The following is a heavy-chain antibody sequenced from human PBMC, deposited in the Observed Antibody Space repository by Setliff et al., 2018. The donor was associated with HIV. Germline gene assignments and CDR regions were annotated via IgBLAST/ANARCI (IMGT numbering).Heavy chain of an antibody. CDR2: IIPIFGPT. CDR3: VGLGYSFSYRWWFDP. V-gene: IGHV1-69*13. J-gene: IGHJ5*02. Sequence: SVKVSCKGSGGTFSSYAISWVRQAPGQGLEWMGGIIPIFGPTNYAQKFQSRLTITADESTSTAYMELSGLRSEDTAVYYCVGLGYSFSYRWWFDPWGQGTLVTVSS. CDR1: GGTFSSYA. D-gene: IGHD5-18*01.